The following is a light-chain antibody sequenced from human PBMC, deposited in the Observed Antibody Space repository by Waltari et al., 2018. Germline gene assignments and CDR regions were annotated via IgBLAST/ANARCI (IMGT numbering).Light chain of an antibody. Sequence: QSALTQPASVSGSPGQSITISCTGTSSDVGGYNYVSWYQQHPGKAPKLMIYDVSNRASGVSKRFSGAKSGNTSSLTICGLQAEDEADYYCSSYASSSTYVVFGGGTKLTVL. J-gene: IGLJ2*01. CDR3: SSYASSSTYVV. CDR2: DVS. CDR1: SSDVGGYNY. V-gene: IGLV2-14*03.